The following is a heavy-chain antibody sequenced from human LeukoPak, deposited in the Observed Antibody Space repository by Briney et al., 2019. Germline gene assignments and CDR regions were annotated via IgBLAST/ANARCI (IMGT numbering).Heavy chain of an antibody. V-gene: IGHV3-23*01. D-gene: IGHD2-8*01. CDR2: ISGSGGST. Sequence: AGGSLRLSCAASGFTFSSYAMSWVRQAPGKGLEWASAISGSGGSTYYADSVKGRFTISRDNSKNTLYLQMNSLRAEDTAVYYCAMNYGVGDHCFDYWGQGTLVTVSS. J-gene: IGHJ4*02. CDR1: GFTFSSYA. CDR3: AMNYGVGDHCFDY.